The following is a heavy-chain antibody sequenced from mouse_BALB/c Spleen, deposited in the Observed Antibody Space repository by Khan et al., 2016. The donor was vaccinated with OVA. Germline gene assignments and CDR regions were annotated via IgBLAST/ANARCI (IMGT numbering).Heavy chain of an antibody. J-gene: IGHJ3*01. D-gene: IGHD2-12*01. Sequence: VQLQQSGPDLVKPGASVKMSCKASGYSFIGYYMNWVKQSHGKSLECIGRVNPNTGNTNYNQKFKGKAILIVDTSSSTAYMELRNLTSEDSAVYYCARGYDFFAYWGQGTLVTVSA. CDR2: VNPNTGNT. CDR3: ARGYDFFAY. CDR1: GYSFIGYY. V-gene: IGHV1-26*01.